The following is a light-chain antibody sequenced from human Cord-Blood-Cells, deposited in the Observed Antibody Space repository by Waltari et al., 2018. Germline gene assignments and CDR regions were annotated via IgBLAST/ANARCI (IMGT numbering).Light chain of an antibody. CDR3: CSYAGSYTWV. Sequence: QSALTQPRPVSGSPGQSVTISCTGTSSDVGGYNYVYWYHQHPGKAPKLMIYDVSKRPSGVPDRFSGSKSGNTASLTISGLQAEDEADYYCCSYAGSYTWVFGGGTKLTVL. CDR1: SSDVGGYNY. J-gene: IGLJ3*02. V-gene: IGLV2-11*01. CDR2: DVS.